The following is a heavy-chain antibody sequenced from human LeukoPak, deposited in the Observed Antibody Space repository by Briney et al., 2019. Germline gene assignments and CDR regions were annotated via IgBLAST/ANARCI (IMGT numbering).Heavy chain of an antibody. D-gene: IGHD2-8*01. V-gene: IGHV3-48*03. Sequence: PGGSLRLSCAASGFTFSSYEMNWVRQAPGKGLEWVSYISSSGSTIYYADSVKGRFTISRDNAKNSLYLQMNSLRAEDTAVYYCAREGRYCTNGVCSTSLYYFDYWGQGTLVTVSS. J-gene: IGHJ4*02. CDR3: AREGRYCTNGVCSTSLYYFDY. CDR2: ISSSGSTI. CDR1: GFTFSSYE.